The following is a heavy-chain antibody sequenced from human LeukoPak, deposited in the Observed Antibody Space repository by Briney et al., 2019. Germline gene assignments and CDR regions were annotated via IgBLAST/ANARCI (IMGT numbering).Heavy chain of an antibody. Sequence: GGSLRLSCAASGFTFSDYYMSWIRQAPGKGLEWISYLSGTGDTIYYADSVKGRFTISRDNAKNLLYLQMNSLRAEDTALYYCASTRVTSYFDYWGQGTLVPSPQ. CDR1: GFTFSDYY. CDR2: LSGTGDTI. V-gene: IGHV3-11*04. J-gene: IGHJ4*02. D-gene: IGHD4-23*01. CDR3: ASTRVTSYFDY.